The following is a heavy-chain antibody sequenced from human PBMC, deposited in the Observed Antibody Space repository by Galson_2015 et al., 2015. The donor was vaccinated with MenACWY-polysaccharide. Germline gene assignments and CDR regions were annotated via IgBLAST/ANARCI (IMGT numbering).Heavy chain of an antibody. CDR3: ASNGVATSNYSYYSGMDV. Sequence: SLRLSCAASGFTFSSYGMHWVRQAPGKGLEWVAGIWYDGSNKYYADSVKGRFTISRDNSKNTLYLQMNSLRAEDTAVYYCASNGVATSNYSYYSGMDVSGQGTAVTVSS. V-gene: IGHV3-33*08. CDR2: IWYDGSNK. J-gene: IGHJ6*02. CDR1: GFTFSSYG. D-gene: IGHD5-12*01.